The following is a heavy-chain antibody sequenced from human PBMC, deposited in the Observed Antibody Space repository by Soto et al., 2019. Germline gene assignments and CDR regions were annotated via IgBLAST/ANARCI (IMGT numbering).Heavy chain of an antibody. J-gene: IGHJ4*02. V-gene: IGHV3-7*03. CDR1: GSTFTTYY. CDR2: IKSDGSEQ. CDR3: TTIALRTPGFDN. D-gene: IGHD3-10*01. Sequence: PGGSLRHSCAASGSTFTTYYMTWVRQAPGKGLEGVASIKSDGSEQYYVDSVKGRFTISRDNAKKSLYLQMTSLRTEDAAVYFCTTIALRTPGFDNWAQGTRVTVSS.